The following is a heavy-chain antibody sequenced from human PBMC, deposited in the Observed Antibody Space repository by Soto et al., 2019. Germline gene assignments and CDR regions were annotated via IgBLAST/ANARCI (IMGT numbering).Heavy chain of an antibody. CDR1: GGTFSSYA. D-gene: IGHD2-21*02. V-gene: IGHV1-69*13. CDR3: GRANIVVVTAGQPDAFNI. J-gene: IGHJ3*02. CDR2: IIPIFGTP. Sequence: SLKLSCKASGGTFSSYASSWARPAPGQGLEWLGGIIPIFGTPNYAQKFQGRVTITADESTSTAYMELSSVRSEDTAVYYCGRANIVVVTAGQPDAFNIWGQATMVTVS.